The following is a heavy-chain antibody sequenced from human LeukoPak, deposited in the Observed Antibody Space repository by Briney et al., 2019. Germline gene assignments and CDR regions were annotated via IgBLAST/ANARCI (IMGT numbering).Heavy chain of an antibody. V-gene: IGHV3-7*03. J-gene: IGHJ6*02. CDR3: ARERSDSSGYYHPQRDYYYYYGMDV. CDR2: IKQDGSEK. D-gene: IGHD3-22*01. CDR1: GFTFSSYW. Sequence: GGSLRLSCAASGFTFSSYWMSWVRQAPGKGLEWVANIKQDGSEKYYVDSVKGRFTISRDNAKNSLYLQMSSLRAEDTAVYYCARERSDSSGYYHPQRDYYYYYGMDVWGQGTTVTVSS.